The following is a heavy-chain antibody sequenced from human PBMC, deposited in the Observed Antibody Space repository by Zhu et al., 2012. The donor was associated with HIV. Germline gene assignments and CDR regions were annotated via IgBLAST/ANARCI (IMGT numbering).Heavy chain of an antibody. Sequence: QVQLQESGPGLVKPSETLSLTCTVSGGSISSYYWSWIRQPPGKGLEWIGYIYYSGSTNYNPSLKSRVTISVDTSKNQFSLKLSSVTAADTAVYYCARDLLQWELKPDAFDIWGQGTMVTVSS. CDR2: IYYSGST. CDR3: ARDLLQWELKPDAFDI. CDR1: GGSISSYY. D-gene: IGHD1-26*01. J-gene: IGHJ3*02. V-gene: IGHV4-59*01.